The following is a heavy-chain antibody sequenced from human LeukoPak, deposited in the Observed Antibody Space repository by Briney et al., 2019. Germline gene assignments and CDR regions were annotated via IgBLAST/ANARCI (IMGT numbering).Heavy chain of an antibody. CDR1: GFTFSSYW. V-gene: IGHV3-7*01. J-gene: IGHJ3*02. D-gene: IGHD3-22*01. CDR3: AREEIVVFFGTTSKDAFDI. Sequence: PGGSLRLSCAASGFTFSSYWMSWVRQAPGKGLEWVANIKQDGSEKYYVDSVKGRFTISRDNAKNSLYLQMNSLRAEDTAVYYCAREEIVVFFGTTSKDAFDIWGQGTMVTVSS. CDR2: IKQDGSEK.